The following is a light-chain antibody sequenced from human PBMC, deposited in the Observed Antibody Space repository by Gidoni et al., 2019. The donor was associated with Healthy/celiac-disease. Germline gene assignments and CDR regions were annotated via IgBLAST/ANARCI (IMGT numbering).Light chain of an antibody. J-gene: IGKJ5*01. CDR1: QSVLYSSNNKNY. CDR2: LAS. V-gene: IGKV4-1*01. CDR3: QQYYSTPIT. Sequence: DIVMTQSSDSLAVSLGERATINCKSSQSVLYSSNNKNYLAWYQQKPGQPPKLLIYLASTRESGVPDRCSGSGSGTYFTLTISSLQADYVAVYYCQQYYSTPITFGQGTRLEIK.